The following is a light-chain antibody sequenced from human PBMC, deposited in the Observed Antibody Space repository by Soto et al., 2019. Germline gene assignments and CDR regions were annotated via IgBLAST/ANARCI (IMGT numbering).Light chain of an antibody. Sequence: QSSLTQPASVSGSPGQSITISCTGTSSDVGRYNYVSWYQQYPGKAPKVIMYEVNNRPSGVSNRCSGSKSYNTASLTISGLQADDEADYYCSSFTTSSTLVFGNGTKLTVL. J-gene: IGLJ1*01. CDR1: SSDVGRYNY. CDR2: EVN. CDR3: SSFTTSSTLV. V-gene: IGLV2-14*01.